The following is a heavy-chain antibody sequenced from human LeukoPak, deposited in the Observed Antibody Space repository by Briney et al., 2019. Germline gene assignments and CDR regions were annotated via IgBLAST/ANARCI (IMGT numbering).Heavy chain of an antibody. D-gene: IGHD6-19*01. Sequence: GRSLRLSCAASGFTFSSYGMHWVSHAPGNGLGWVAVISFDGSNKYYADSVKARFTSSRDNSNITLYLQMNSLRAEDTAVYYCAKGPYSSGWYFFDYWGQGTLVTVSS. CDR3: AKGPYSSGWYFFDY. J-gene: IGHJ4*02. CDR2: ISFDGSNK. V-gene: IGHV3-30*18. CDR1: GFTFSSYG.